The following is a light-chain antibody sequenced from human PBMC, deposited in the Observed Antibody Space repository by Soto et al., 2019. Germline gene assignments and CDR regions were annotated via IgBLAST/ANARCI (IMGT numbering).Light chain of an antibody. CDR3: QQYTGPPTT. Sequence: EIVLKQSPAPLSLSPGERATLSCKASQSVSSYLAWYQQKPGQAPRLLIYDASNRATGIPARFSGRGSGTDFTLTITRLEPEDAAVYFCQQYTGPPTTFGQGTRLEIK. V-gene: IGKV3-11*01. CDR1: QSVSSY. J-gene: IGKJ5*01. CDR2: DAS.